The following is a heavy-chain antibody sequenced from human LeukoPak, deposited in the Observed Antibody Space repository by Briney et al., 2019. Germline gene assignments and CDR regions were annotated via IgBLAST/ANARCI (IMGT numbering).Heavy chain of an antibody. V-gene: IGHV1-2*02. D-gene: IGHD2-2*02. J-gene: IGHJ4*02. CDR3: ARDTLDCSSTSCYTRGRLY. Sequence: ASVKVSCKASGYTFTGYYMHWVRQAPGQGLEWMGWINPNSGGTNYAQKFQGRVTMTRDTSISTAYMELSRLRSEDTAVYYCARDTLDCSSTSCYTRGRLYWGQGTLVTVSS. CDR2: INPNSGGT. CDR1: GYTFTGYY.